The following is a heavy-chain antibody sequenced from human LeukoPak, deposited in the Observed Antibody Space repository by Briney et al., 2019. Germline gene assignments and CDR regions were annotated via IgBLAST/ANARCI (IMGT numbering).Heavy chain of an antibody. V-gene: IGHV1-69*05. CDR1: GGTFSSYA. D-gene: IGHD6-13*01. CDR3: ARGGSRGENYFDY. Sequence: SVKVSCKASGGTFSSYAISWVRQAPGQGLEWMGRIIPIFGTATYAQKFQGGVTITTDESTSTAYMELSSLRSEDTAVYYCARGGSRGENYFDYWGQGTLVTVSS. J-gene: IGHJ4*02. CDR2: IIPIFGTA.